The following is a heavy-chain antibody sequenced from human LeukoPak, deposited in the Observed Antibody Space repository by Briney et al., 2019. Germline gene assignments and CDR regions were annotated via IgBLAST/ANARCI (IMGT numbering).Heavy chain of an antibody. D-gene: IGHD2-21*02. Sequence: GGSLRLSCAASGFNFSSYAISWVRQAPGKGLEWVSGISGSGGNTYNADSVKGRFTISRDNSKNTLYLQMNSLRAEDTAVYYCAKGRTTVVVTAIPNWGQGTLVTVSS. CDR1: GFNFSSYA. CDR3: AKGRTTVVVTAIPN. CDR2: ISGSGGNT. J-gene: IGHJ4*02. V-gene: IGHV3-23*01.